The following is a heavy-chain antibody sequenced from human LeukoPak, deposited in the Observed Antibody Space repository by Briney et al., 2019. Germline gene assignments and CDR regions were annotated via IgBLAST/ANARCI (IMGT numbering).Heavy chain of an antibody. CDR2: ISSSSRYI. Sequence: PGGSLRLSCAASGFTFSNYIINWVRQAPGKGLEWVSSISSSSRYIYYADSVKGRFTVSRDNAKNSLYLQMNSLRAEDTAVYYCARVLRGSGYYYVHPYFDYWGQGTLVTVST. CDR3: ARVLRGSGYYYVHPYFDY. V-gene: IGHV3-21*01. CDR1: GFTFSNYI. D-gene: IGHD3-22*01. J-gene: IGHJ4*02.